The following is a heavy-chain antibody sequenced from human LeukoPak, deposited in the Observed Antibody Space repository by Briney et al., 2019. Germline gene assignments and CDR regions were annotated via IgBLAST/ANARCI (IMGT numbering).Heavy chain of an antibody. Sequence: GGSLRLSCAASGFTFSSYEMNWVRQAPGKGLEWVSYISSSGSTIYYADSVKGRFTISRDNAKNSLYLQMNSLRAEDTAVYYCARVDSYGPTFDYWGQGTLVTVSS. CDR2: ISSSGSTI. D-gene: IGHD5-18*01. CDR1: GFTFSSYE. V-gene: IGHV3-48*03. J-gene: IGHJ4*02. CDR3: ARVDSYGPTFDY.